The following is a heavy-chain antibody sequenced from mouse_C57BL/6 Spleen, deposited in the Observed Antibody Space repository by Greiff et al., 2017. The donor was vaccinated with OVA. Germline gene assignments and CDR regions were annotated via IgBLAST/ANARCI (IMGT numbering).Heavy chain of an antibody. D-gene: IGHD2-4*01. J-gene: IGHJ2*01. V-gene: IGHV1-4*01. CDR2: INPSSGYT. CDR1: GYTFTSYT. CDR3: ARGDYDVYFDY. Sequence: VKLQQSGAELARPGASVKMSCKASGYTFTSYTMHWVKQRPGQGLEWIGYINPSSGYTKYNQKFKDKATLTADKSSSTAYMQLSSLTSEDSAVYYCARGDYDVYFDYWGQGTTLTVSS.